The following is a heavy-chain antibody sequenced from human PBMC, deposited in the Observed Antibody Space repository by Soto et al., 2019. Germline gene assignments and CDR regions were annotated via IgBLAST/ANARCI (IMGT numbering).Heavy chain of an antibody. CDR2: IISFIGTA. V-gene: IGHV1-69*11. CDR3: ARVVMTTVPASYYYGMDV. CDR1: GVTFISYA. J-gene: IGHJ6*02. D-gene: IGHD4-4*01. Sequence: SVKVSFKASGVTFISYAISWVRQSPGQGLEWMGRIISFIGTANYAQKFRVRVTITADESTSTAYMKLTSLSSEDTAVYYCARVVMTTVPASYYYGMDVWGQGTTVTVS.